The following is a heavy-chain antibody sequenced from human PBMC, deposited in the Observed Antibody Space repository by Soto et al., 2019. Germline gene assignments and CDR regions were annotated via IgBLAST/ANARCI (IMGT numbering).Heavy chain of an antibody. CDR3: ARGRGATTPLLSPSFLSPVKISYYYYGMDL. CDR1: GGSISSGGYY. Sequence: PSETLSLTCTVSGGSISSGGYYWSWIRQHPGKGLEWIGYIYYSGSTYYNPSLKSRVTISVDTSKNQFSLKLSSVTAADTAVYYCARGRGATTPLLSPSFLSPVKISYYYYGMDLRGQGTTVTVSS. V-gene: IGHV4-31*03. CDR2: IYYSGST. J-gene: IGHJ6*02. D-gene: IGHD1-1*01.